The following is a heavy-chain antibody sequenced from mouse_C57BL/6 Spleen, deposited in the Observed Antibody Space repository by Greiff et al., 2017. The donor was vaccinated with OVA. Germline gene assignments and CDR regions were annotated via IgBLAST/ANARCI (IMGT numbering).Heavy chain of an antibody. J-gene: IGHJ3*01. D-gene: IGHD1-1*02. V-gene: IGHV1-18*01. CDR2: INPNNGGT. Sequence: EVQLQQSGPELVKPGASVKIPCKASGYTFTDYNMDWVKQSHGKSLEWIGDINPNNGGTIYNQKFKGKATLTVDKSSSTAYMELRSLTSEDTAVYYCARFVDYARFAYWGQGTLVTVSA. CDR3: ARFVDYARFAY. CDR1: GYTFTDYN.